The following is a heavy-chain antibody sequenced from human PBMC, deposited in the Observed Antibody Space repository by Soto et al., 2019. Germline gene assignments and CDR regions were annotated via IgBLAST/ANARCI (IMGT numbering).Heavy chain of an antibody. V-gene: IGHV5-51*01. CDR1: GYSFTSYW. Sequence: PGESLKISCKGSGYSFTSYWIGGVRQMPAKGLEWMGIIYPGDSDTGYSLCFQGQVTISADKSISTAYLQWRSLKAADTAMYYCARPYTYGHIHAFDIWGQVTTV. J-gene: IGHJ3*02. CDR3: ARPYTYGHIHAFDI. CDR2: IYPGDSDT. D-gene: IGHD5-18*01.